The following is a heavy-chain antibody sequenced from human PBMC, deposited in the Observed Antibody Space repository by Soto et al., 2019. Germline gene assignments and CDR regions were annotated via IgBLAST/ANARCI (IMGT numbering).Heavy chain of an antibody. CDR3: AHIPNYYQYDWFDP. D-gene: IGHD3-16*01. CDR2: IYWDDDQ. V-gene: IGHV2-5*02. J-gene: IGHJ5*02. Sequence: QITLKESGPTLVKPTQTLTLTCTFSGFSLTTRGVGVGWIRQPPGKALECLALIYWDDDQRYSPSLPSRLSITKDTSKNQVVLTMTNVDPVDTATYYCAHIPNYYQYDWFDPWGQGTLVSVSS. CDR1: GFSLTTRGVG.